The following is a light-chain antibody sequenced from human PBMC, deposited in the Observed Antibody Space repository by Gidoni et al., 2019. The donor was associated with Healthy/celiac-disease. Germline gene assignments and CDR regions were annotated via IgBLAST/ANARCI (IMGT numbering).Light chain of an antibody. CDR2: WAS. V-gene: IGKV4-1*01. J-gene: IGKJ4*01. CDR1: QNVLYSSNNKNY. Sequence: DIVMTQSPDSLAVPLGERATINCKSSQNVLYSSNNKNYLAWYQQKPGQPPKLLIYWASTRESGVPDRFSGSGSGTGFTLTISSLQAEDVAVYYCQQYYSSPLTFGGGTKVEIK. CDR3: QQYYSSPLT.